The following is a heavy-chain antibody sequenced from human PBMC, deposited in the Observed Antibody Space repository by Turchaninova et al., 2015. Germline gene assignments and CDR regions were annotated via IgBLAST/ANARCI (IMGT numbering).Heavy chain of an antibody. J-gene: IGHJ4*02. CDR3: AKDFRENYYESSGFEY. CDR2: ISGVGGST. CDR1: GFTFSNYD. D-gene: IGHD3-22*01. V-gene: IGHV3-23*04. Sequence: EVQLVESGGGLVQPGGSLRISCVSSGFTFSNYDMNWVREAPGEGRECVSAISGVGGSTYDADSVKGRVIITRDNSKSTLYLQMNSLRAEDTAVYYCAKDFRENYYESSGFEYWGQGMLVTVSS.